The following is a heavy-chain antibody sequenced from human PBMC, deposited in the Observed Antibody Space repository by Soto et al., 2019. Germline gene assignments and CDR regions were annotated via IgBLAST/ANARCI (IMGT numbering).Heavy chain of an antibody. CDR2: ISYDGSNK. CDR1: GFTFSSYG. V-gene: IGHV3-30*18. D-gene: IGHD4-17*01. Sequence: QVQLVESGGSVVQPGRSLRLSCAASGFTFSSYGMHWVRQAPGKGLEWVAVISYDGSNKYYADSVKGRFTISRDNSKNTLYLQMNSLRAEDTAVYYCAKVRDGDPGDYWGQGTLVTVSS. CDR3: AKVRDGDPGDY. J-gene: IGHJ4*02.